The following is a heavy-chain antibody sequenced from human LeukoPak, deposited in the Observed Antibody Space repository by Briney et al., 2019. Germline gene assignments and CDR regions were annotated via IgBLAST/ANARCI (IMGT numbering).Heavy chain of an antibody. D-gene: IGHD6-19*01. CDR3: AKISSGWYGPLDY. Sequence: PGGSLRLSCAASGFTFSSYAMSWVRQAPGKGLEWVSAISGSGGSTYYADSVKGRFTISRDNSKNTLYLQVNSLRAEDTAVYYCAKISSGWYGPLDYWGQGTLVTVSS. CDR1: GFTFSSYA. V-gene: IGHV3-23*01. CDR2: ISGSGGST. J-gene: IGHJ4*02.